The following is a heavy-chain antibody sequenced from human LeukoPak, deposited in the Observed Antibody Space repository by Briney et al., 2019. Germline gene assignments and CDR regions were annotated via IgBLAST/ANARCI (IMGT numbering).Heavy chain of an antibody. Sequence: SVKVSCKASGGTFSSYAISWVRQAPGQGLEWMGGIIPIFGTANYAQKFQGRVTITADESTSTACMELSSLRSEDTAVYYCRLLWFGESNYYYMDVWGKGTTVTVSS. V-gene: IGHV1-69*13. CDR1: GGTFSSYA. CDR2: IIPIFGTA. D-gene: IGHD3-10*01. CDR3: RLLWFGESNYYYMDV. J-gene: IGHJ6*03.